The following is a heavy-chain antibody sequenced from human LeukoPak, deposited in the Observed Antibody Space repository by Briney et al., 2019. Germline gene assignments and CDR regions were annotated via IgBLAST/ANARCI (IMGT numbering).Heavy chain of an antibody. J-gene: IGHJ5*02. Sequence: ASVQVSCKASGYTFTSYGISWVRLAPGQGLEWMGWISAYNGNTNYGEKLQGRVTMTTDTSTSTAYMELRSLRSDDTAVYYCARDFAGCSNGTCYSRFDPWGQGTLVNVSS. CDR2: ISAYNGNT. CDR3: ARDFAGCSNGTCYSRFDP. V-gene: IGHV1-18*01. CDR1: GYTFTSYG. D-gene: IGHD2-15*01.